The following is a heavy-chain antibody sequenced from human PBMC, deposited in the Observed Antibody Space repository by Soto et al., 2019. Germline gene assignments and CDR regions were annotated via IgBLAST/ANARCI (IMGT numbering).Heavy chain of an antibody. V-gene: IGHV2-5*02. CDR1: GFSLTTSGVG. D-gene: IGHD3-3*01. J-gene: IGHJ4*02. CDR2: IYWDDDK. CDR3: AHRVLRAVFGLVTTTAIYFDF. Sequence: QITLNESGPTVVKPTETLTLTCTFSGFSLTTSGVGVGWVRQSPGKAPEWLAFIYWDDDKRYSTSLKSRPTINKDTSKNQVVLTMANVDPADTATYYCAHRVLRAVFGLVTTTAIYFDFWGQGTPVVVSS.